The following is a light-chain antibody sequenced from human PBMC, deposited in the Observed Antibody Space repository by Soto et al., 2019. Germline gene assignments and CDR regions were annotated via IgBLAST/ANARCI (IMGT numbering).Light chain of an antibody. CDR2: AAS. V-gene: IGKV1-39*01. Sequence: DIQMTQYPSSLSASVGDRVTITCRASQSISSYLNWYQQKPGKAPKLLIYAASSLQSGVPSRFSGSGSGTDFTLTISSLQPEDFATYYCQQSYSTPPITCGQGTRLEI. J-gene: IGKJ5*01. CDR3: QQSYSTPPIT. CDR1: QSISSY.